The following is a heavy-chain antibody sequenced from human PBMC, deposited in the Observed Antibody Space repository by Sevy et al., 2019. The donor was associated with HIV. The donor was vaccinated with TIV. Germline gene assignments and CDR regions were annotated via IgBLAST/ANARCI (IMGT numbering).Heavy chain of an antibody. CDR3: ARDLPPSATTVAHFDC. D-gene: IGHD4-17*01. CDR1: GFTFSSYE. J-gene: IGHJ4*02. V-gene: IGHV3-48*03. CDR2: ISNSGTTI. Sequence: GGSLRLSCAASGFTFSSYEMNWVRQAPGKGLEWVSYISNSGTTISYSDSVKGRFTIYRDNARNSLDLQMNSLRAEDTAVYYCARDLPPSATTVAHFDCWGQGTLVTVSS.